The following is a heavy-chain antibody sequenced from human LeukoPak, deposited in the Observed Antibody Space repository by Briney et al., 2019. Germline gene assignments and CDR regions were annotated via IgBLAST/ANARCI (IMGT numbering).Heavy chain of an antibody. CDR3: ARANYYDLSGYPLADDY. J-gene: IGHJ4*02. CDR2: ISYYGSNK. CDR1: GFTFSSYG. V-gene: IGHV3-30*03. Sequence: GRSLRLSCAASGFTFSSYGMHWVRQAPGKGLEWVAVISYYGSNKYYADSVKGRFTVSRDNAKNSLYLQMNSLRDEDMAVYYCARANYYDLSGYPLADDYWGQGTLVTVSS. D-gene: IGHD3-22*01.